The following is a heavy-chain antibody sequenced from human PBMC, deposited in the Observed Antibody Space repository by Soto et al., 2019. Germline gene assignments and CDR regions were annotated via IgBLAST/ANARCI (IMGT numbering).Heavy chain of an antibody. CDR2: IYYSGST. J-gene: IGHJ4*02. D-gene: IGHD2-15*01. CDR1: GGSISSGDYY. V-gene: IGHV4-30-4*01. CDR3: ASSGYCSGGSCYSGYFDY. Sequence: QVQLQESGPGLVKPSQTLSLTCTVSGGSISSGDYYWSWIRQPPGKGLEWIGYIYYSGSTYYNPSLKSRFTISVDTSKNHFSLKLSSVTAADTAVYYCASSGYCSGGSCYSGYFDYWGQGTLVTVSS.